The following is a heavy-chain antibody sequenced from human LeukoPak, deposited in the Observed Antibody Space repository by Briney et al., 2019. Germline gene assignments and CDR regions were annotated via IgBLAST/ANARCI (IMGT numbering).Heavy chain of an antibody. J-gene: IGHJ4*02. CDR3: AKGASLGCGGDCYSDY. V-gene: IGHV3-23*01. CDR1: GFTFSSYA. D-gene: IGHD2-21*02. Sequence: GGSLRLSCAASGFTFSSYAMSWVRQAPGKGLEWVSAISGPAYSTYYADSVKDRFTISRDNSKNTLYLQTNSLRAEDTAVYYCAKGASLGCGGDCYSDYWGQGTLVSVSS. CDR2: ISGPAYST.